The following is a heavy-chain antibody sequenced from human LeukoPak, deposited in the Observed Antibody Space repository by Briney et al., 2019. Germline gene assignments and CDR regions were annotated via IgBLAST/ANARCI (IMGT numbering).Heavy chain of an antibody. J-gene: IGHJ2*01. CDR1: GFTFSSYG. Sequence: GRSLRLSCAASGFTFSSYGMHWVRQAPGKGLEWVAVIWYDGSNKYYADSVKGRFTISRDNAKNSLYLQMNSLRAEDTAVYYCARRTVTRDWYFDLWGRGTLVTVSS. CDR3: ARRTVTRDWYFDL. CDR2: IWYDGSNK. V-gene: IGHV3-33*01. D-gene: IGHD4-17*01.